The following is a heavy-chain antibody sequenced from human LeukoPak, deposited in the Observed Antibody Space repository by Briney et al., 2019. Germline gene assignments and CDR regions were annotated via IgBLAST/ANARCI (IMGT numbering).Heavy chain of an antibody. CDR1: GFTFGDYG. CDR3: SRALYYDVWTIYRDYLDY. V-gene: IGHV3-49*03. Sequence: GGSLRLSCTASGFTFGDYGMSWFRQAPGKGLEWVGFIRSKAHSGAAEYAASVKGRFFISRDDSKSIAYLQMDSLKTDDTAVYYCSRALYYDVWTIYRDYLDYWGQGTLVTVSS. CDR2: IRSKAHSGAA. D-gene: IGHD3-3*01. J-gene: IGHJ4*02.